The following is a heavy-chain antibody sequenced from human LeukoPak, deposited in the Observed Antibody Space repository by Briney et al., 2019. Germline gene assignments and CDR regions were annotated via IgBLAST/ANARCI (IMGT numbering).Heavy chain of an antibody. J-gene: IGHJ4*02. CDR3: ARDGHRMYYYGSSDYRFDY. CDR1: GYTITNNY. CDR2: ISAYNGNT. D-gene: IGHD3-22*01. Sequence: ASVKVSCKASGYTITNNYMHWVRQAPGQGLEWMGWISAYNGNTHYAQKLQGRVTMTTDTSTSTVHMELRSLRSDDTAVYYCARDGHRMYYYGSSDYRFDYWGQGTLVTVSS. V-gene: IGHV1-18*04.